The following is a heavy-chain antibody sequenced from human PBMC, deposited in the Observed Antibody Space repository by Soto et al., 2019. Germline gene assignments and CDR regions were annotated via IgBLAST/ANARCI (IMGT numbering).Heavy chain of an antibody. V-gene: IGHV4-30-4*01. D-gene: IGHD3-22*01. J-gene: IGHJ4*02. CDR3: ASGPMTYYYDSSGYYNDY. CDR1: GGSISSGDYY. CDR2: IYYSGST. Sequence: SETLSLTCTVSGGSISSGDYYWSWIRQPPGKGLEWIGYIYYSGSTYYNPSLKSRVTVSVDTSKNQFSLKLSSVTAADTAVYYCASGPMTYYYDSSGYYNDYWGQGTLVTVSS.